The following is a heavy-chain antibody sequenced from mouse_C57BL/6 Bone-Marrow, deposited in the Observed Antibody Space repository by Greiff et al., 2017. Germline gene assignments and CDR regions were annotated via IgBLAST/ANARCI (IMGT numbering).Heavy chain of an antibody. CDR1: GYSITSGYY. Sequence: ESGPGLVKPSQSLSLTCSVTGYSITSGYYWNWIRQFPGNKLEWMGYISYDGSNNYNPSLKNRITITRDTSKNQVFLKLNSVTTEDTATYYCARHYGSIDYWGQGTTLTVSS. V-gene: IGHV3-6*01. CDR2: ISYDGSN. D-gene: IGHD1-1*01. J-gene: IGHJ2*01. CDR3: ARHYGSIDY.